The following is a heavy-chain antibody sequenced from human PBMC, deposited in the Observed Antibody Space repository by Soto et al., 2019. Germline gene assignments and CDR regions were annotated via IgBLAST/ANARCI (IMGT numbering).Heavy chain of an antibody. CDR1: GFTFSSYA. CDR3: ARDLRRVTMVRGVINWYFDL. D-gene: IGHD3-10*01. J-gene: IGHJ2*01. Sequence: QVQLVESGGGVVQPGRSLRLSCAASGFTFSSYAMHWVRQAPGKGREWVAVISYDGSNKYYADSVKIRFTISRDKSKNTLYLQMNSLRAEDTAVYYCARDLRRVTMVRGVINWYFDLWGRGTLVTVSS. V-gene: IGHV3-30-3*01. CDR2: ISYDGSNK.